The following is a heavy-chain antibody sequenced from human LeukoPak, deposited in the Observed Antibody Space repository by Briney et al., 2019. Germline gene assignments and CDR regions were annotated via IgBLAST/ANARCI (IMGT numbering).Heavy chain of an antibody. CDR1: GYTFTSYD. J-gene: IGHJ4*02. CDR2: INISGGSR. Sequence: ASVKVSCKASGYTFTSYDMHWVRQAPGQGLEWMGIINISGGSRSYAQKFQGRLTTTGDTSTSTVYMELNSLRSEDTAVYYCARGARRWLQFKTSAGFDLWGQGTLVTVSS. V-gene: IGHV1-46*01. CDR3: ARGARRWLQFKTSAGFDL. D-gene: IGHD5-24*01.